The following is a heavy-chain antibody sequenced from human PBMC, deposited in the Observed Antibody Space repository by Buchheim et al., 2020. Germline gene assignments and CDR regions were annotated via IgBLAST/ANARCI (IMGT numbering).Heavy chain of an antibody. J-gene: IGHJ5*02. Sequence: ELQLVESGGGLVQPGGSLRLSCAASGFTFRSYWMSRVRQAPGKGLEWVANIKQDGSEKYYVDSVTGRFTISKDNAKTSLYLQLKRLRAEDTDVYYCARANSIYYYDSSGYLGWFDPWGQGTL. CDR1: GFTFRSYW. CDR3: ARANSIYYYDSSGYLGWFDP. CDR2: IKQDGSEK. V-gene: IGHV3-7*04. D-gene: IGHD3-22*01.